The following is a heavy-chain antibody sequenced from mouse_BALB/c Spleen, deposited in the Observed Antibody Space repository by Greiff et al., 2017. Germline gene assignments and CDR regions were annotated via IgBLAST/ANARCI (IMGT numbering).Heavy chain of an antibody. J-gene: IGHJ3*01. Sequence: VQLQESGAELARPGASVKMSCKASGYTFTSYTMHWAKQRPGQGLEWIGYINPSSGYTNYNQKFKDKATLTADKSSSTAYMQLSSLTSEDSAVYYCARLRYDGYWGQGTLVTVSA. CDR2: INPSSGYT. V-gene: IGHV1-4*01. CDR3: ARLRYDGY. D-gene: IGHD2-14*01. CDR1: GYTFTSYT.